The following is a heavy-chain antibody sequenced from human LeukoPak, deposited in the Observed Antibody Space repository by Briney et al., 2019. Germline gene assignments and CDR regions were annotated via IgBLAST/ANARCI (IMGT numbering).Heavy chain of an antibody. Sequence: GSLSLSCAASGFTFSGYAMNWVRQAPGRGLEWVSGISGSGAGTYYADSVKGRFTISRDNSKNTLYLQMNSLRADDTAVYYCARGGSYVHYWGQGTLVTVSS. CDR3: ARGGSYVHY. J-gene: IGHJ4*02. CDR1: GFTFSGYA. D-gene: IGHD1-26*01. V-gene: IGHV3-23*01. CDR2: ISGSGAGT.